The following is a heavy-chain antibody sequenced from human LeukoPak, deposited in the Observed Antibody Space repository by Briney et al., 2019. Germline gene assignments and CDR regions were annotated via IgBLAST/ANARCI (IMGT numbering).Heavy chain of an antibody. J-gene: IGHJ3*02. CDR3: ALTNYDILTGYSYPHDDAFDI. Sequence: ASVKVSCKASGGTFSSYAISWVRQAPGQGLEWMGGIIPIFGTTNYAQKFQDRVTFTADKSTSTAYMELSSLRSEDTAVYYCALTNYDILTGYSYPHDDAFDIWGQGTMVTVSS. D-gene: IGHD3-9*01. CDR2: IIPIFGTT. V-gene: IGHV1-69*06. CDR1: GGTFSSYA.